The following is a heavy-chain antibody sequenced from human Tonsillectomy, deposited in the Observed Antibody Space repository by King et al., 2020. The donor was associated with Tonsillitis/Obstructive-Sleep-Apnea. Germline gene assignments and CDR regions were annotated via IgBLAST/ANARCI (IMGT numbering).Heavy chain of an antibody. CDR2: IKQEGSEK. CDR3: ARSNYYGLGNYKSFYYYMDV. CDR1: GFTSGTYL. J-gene: IGHJ6*03. D-gene: IGHD3-10*01. V-gene: IGHV3-7*04. Sequence: VQLVESGGGLVQPGGSLRLSCAASGFTSGTYLMTWVRQAPGKGLEWVANIKQEGSEKKYVDSVKGRFTISRDNAKNALYLQMNSLRAEDTAVYYCARSNYYGLGNYKSFYYYMDVWGTGTTVTVSS.